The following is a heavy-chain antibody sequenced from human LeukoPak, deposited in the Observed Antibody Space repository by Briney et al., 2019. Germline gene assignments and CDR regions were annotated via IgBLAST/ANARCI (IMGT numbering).Heavy chain of an antibody. CDR3: ARGGVTMVRGIIGGDY. V-gene: IGHV4-30-4*01. CDR1: GGSISSGGYY. CDR2: IYYSGST. Sequence: PSETLSLTCTVSGGSISSGGYYWSWIRQPPGKGLEWIGYIYYSGSTNYNPSLKSRVTISLDTSKNQFSLKLSSVTAADTAVYYCARGGVTMVRGIIGGDYWGQGTLVTVSS. J-gene: IGHJ4*02. D-gene: IGHD3-10*01.